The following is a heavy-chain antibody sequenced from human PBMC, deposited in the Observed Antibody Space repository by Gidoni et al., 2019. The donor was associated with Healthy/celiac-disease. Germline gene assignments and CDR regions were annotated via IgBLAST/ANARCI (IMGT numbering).Heavy chain of an antibody. Sequence: QVQLQQWGAALLKPSETLSLTCAVYGGSFSGYYWSWIRQRPGKGLEWIGEINHSGSTNYNPSLKSRVTISVDRSKNQFSLKLSSVTSADTAVYYCERVRLGHDAFDIWGQGTMVTVSS. CDR3: ERVRLGHDAFDI. J-gene: IGHJ3*02. CDR2: INHSGST. D-gene: IGHD3-16*01. V-gene: IGHV4-34*01. CDR1: GGSFSGYY.